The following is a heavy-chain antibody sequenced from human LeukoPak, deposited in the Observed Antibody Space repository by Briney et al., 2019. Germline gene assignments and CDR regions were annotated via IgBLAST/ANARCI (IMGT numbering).Heavy chain of an antibody. D-gene: IGHD2-21*01. Sequence: GGSLRLSCAASGFTFSNYAMSWVRQAPGKGLEWVSVISGSGGSTYYADSVKGRFTISRDNSKKNSLYLQMTSLRVEDRAVYYCTKNPAYCGSWPRWVWFDPWGKGTLVTVSS. V-gene: IGHV3-23*01. CDR1: GFTFSNYA. CDR3: TKNPAYCGSWPRWVWFDP. J-gene: IGHJ5*02. CDR2: ISGSGGST.